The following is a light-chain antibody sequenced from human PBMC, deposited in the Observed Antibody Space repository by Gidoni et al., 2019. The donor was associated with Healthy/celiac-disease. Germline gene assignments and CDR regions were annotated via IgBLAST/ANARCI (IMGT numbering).Light chain of an antibody. CDR3: QQRSNWPPIT. Sequence: APLSLCPWERATLSCRASQSVSSYLAWYQQKPGQAPRLLIYDAANRATGIPARFSGSGSGTDFTLTISSLEPEDFAVYYCQQRSNWPPITFGQGTRLEIK. V-gene: IGKV3-11*01. CDR1: QSVSSY. CDR2: DAA. J-gene: IGKJ5*01.